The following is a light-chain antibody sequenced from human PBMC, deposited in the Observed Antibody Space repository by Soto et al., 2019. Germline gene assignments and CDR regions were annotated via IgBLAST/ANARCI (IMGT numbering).Light chain of an antibody. V-gene: IGLV2-23*01. J-gene: IGLJ1*01. Sequence: QSVLTQPASVSGSPGQSITISCTGTSSDVGSYNLVSWYQQHPGKATKLMIYEGSERPSGVSDRFSGSKSGNTASLIISWLQAEDEADYYCCSYAGSSTLYVFGTGTKVTVL. CDR3: CSYAGSSTLYV. CDR1: SSDVGSYNL. CDR2: EGS.